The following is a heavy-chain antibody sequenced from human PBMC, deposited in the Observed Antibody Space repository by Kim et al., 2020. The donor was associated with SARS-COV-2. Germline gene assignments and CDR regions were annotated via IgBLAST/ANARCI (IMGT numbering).Heavy chain of an antibody. V-gene: IGHV3-30-3*01. D-gene: IGHD3-10*01. CDR2: ISYDGSNK. Sequence: GGSLRLSCAASGFTFSSYAMHWVRQAPGKGLEWVAVISYDGSNKYYADSVKGRFTISRDNSKNTLYLQMNSLRAEDTAVYYCARDRDGAVWFGEFIPRYWGQGTLVTVSS. CDR1: GFTFSSYA. CDR3: ARDRDGAVWFGEFIPRY. J-gene: IGHJ4*02.